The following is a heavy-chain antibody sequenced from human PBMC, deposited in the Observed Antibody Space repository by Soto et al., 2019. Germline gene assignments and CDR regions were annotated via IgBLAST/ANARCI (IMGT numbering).Heavy chain of an antibody. J-gene: IGHJ3*02. CDR3: ARGSRMTYYDFWSDPAFDI. CDR2: ISSSGSTI. Sequence: GGSLRLSCAASGVTFSSFGMHWVRQAPGKGLEWVSYISSSGSTIYYADSVKGRFTISRDNAKNSLYLQMNSLRAEDTAVYYCARGSRMTYYDFWSDPAFDIWGQGTMVTVSS. V-gene: IGHV3-48*04. D-gene: IGHD3-3*01. CDR1: GVTFSSFG.